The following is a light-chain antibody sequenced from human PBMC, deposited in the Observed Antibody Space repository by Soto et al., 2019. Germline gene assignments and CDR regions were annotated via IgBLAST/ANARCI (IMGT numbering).Light chain of an antibody. CDR3: SSYTGSSTYV. V-gene: IGLV2-18*02. J-gene: IGLJ1*01. CDR1: SSDVGSYNR. Sequence: QSVLTQLPSVYVSPGQSVTISCAGTSSDVGSYNRVSWYQQPPGTAPKLMIYEVSNRPSGVPDRFSGSKSGNTASLTISGLQAEDEADYYCSSYTGSSTYVFGTGSQVTVL. CDR2: EVS.